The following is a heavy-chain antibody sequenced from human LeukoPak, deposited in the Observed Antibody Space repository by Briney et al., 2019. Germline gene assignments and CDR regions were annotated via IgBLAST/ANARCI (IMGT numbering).Heavy chain of an antibody. CDR1: GFTFSSSA. V-gene: IGHV3-23*01. J-gene: IGHJ4*02. D-gene: IGHD1-26*01. CDR2: ISASGGST. Sequence: PGGSLRLSCAASGFTFSSSAMSWVRQVPGKGLEWVSGISASGGSTSYADSVRGRFTISRDNSKDTLYLQMNSLRAEDTAVYYCAKDPGGSYFDYWGQGTLVTVSS. CDR3: AKDPGGSYFDY.